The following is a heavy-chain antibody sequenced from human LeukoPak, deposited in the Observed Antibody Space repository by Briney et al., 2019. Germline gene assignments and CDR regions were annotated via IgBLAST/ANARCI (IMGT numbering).Heavy chain of an antibody. CDR1: GGSISSGDYY. CDR2: IYYSGST. CDR3: AREPVLRFLEWLDGGAFDI. J-gene: IGHJ3*02. V-gene: IGHV4-30-4*08. Sequence: SETLSLTCTVSGGSISSGDYYWSWIRQPPGKGLEWIGYIYYSGSTYYNPSLKSRVTISVDTSKNQFSLKLSSVTAADTAVYYCAREPVLRFLEWLDGGAFDIWGQGTMVTVSS. D-gene: IGHD3-3*01.